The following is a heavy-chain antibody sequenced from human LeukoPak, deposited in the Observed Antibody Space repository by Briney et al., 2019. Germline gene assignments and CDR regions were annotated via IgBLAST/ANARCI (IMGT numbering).Heavy chain of an antibody. CDR2: INHSGST. D-gene: IGHD3-22*01. V-gene: IGHV4-34*01. CDR1: GGSFSGYY. Sequence: PSETLSLTCAVYGGSFSGYYWSWIRQPPGKGLEWIGEINHSGSTNYNPSLKSRVTISVDTSKNQFSLKLSSVTAADTTVYYCARGTYDSSGYYSYFDYWGQGTLVTVSS. CDR3: ARGTYDSSGYYSYFDY. J-gene: IGHJ4*02.